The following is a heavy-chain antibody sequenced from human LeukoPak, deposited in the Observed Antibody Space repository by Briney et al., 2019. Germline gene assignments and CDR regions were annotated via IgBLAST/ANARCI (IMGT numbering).Heavy chain of an antibody. CDR3: ARLNTMVRGVIDY. CDR2: IYPDDSDT. CDR1: GYSFTSYW. D-gene: IGHD3-10*01. V-gene: IGHV5-51*01. J-gene: IGHJ4*02. Sequence: GESLKVSCKGSGYSFTSYWIGWVRQMPGKGLEWMGIIYPDDSDTRYSPSFQGQVTISADKSISTAYLQWSSLKASDTAMYYCARLNTMVRGVIDYWGQGTLVTVSS.